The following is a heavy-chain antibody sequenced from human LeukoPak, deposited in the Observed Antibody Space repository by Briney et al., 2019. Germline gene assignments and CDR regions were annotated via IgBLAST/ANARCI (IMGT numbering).Heavy chain of an antibody. CDR1: GFTFSSYA. CDR2: ISSSSSTI. V-gene: IGHV3-48*04. Sequence: GGSLRLSCAASGFTFSSYAMSWVRQAPGKGLEWVSYISSSSSTIYYADSVKGRFTISRDNAKNSLYLQMNSLRAEDTAVYYCAQTGSHSAFDYWGQGTLVTVSS. D-gene: IGHD1-26*01. CDR3: AQTGSHSAFDY. J-gene: IGHJ4*02.